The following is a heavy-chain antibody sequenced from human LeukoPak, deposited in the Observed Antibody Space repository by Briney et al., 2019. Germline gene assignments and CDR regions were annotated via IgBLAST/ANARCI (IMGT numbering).Heavy chain of an antibody. CDR2: ISPYNGNT. V-gene: IGHV1-18*01. Sequence: GASVKVSCKASGYTFSSYVINWVRQAPGQGLEWMGRISPYNGNTNYAQKLQGRVTMTTDTSTSTAYMELRSLRSDDTAVYYGARDLYAGVLTYWGQGTLVTVSS. CDR1: GYTFSSYV. CDR3: ARDLYAGVLTY. J-gene: IGHJ4*02. D-gene: IGHD2-21*02.